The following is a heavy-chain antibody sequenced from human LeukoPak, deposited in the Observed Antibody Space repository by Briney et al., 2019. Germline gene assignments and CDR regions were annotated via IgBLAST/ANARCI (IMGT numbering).Heavy chain of an antibody. CDR1: GFSFSDYA. D-gene: IGHD2-8*01. V-gene: IGHV3-30*02. CDR3: ARDLNGVCSDY. J-gene: IGHJ4*02. CDR2: IRYDGSNK. Sequence: GGSLRLSCAASGFSFSDYAIYWVRQTPGKGLEWVAFIRYDGSNKIYADSVKGRFTISRGNSYNTVYLQMTGLRAEDTAVYYCARDLNGVCSDYWGQGTLVTVSS.